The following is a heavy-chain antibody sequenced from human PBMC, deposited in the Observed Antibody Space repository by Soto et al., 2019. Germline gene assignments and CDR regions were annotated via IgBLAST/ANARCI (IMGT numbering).Heavy chain of an antibody. CDR2: ITGSGGGT. Sequence: EVQLLESGGGLVQPGGSLRLSCGASGFTFSNYAMTWVRQAPGKGLEWVSVITGSGGGTYFVGSVKGRFTISGDKSKNTVYLQMNSLRAEDTAVYYCAKRTITAAGFDYWGQGTLVTVSS. CDR3: AKRTITAAGFDY. V-gene: IGHV3-23*01. J-gene: IGHJ4*02. CDR1: GFTFSNYA. D-gene: IGHD6-13*01.